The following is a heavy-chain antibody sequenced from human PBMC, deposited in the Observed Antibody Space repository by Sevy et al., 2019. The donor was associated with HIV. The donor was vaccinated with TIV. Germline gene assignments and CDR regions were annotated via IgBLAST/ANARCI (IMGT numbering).Heavy chain of an antibody. CDR1: GFTFSSYG. CDR2: ISYDGSNK. CDR3: AKDRYCSGGSCYWVGDYYYGMDV. J-gene: IGHJ6*02. Sequence: GGSLRLSCAASGFTFSSYGMHWVRQAPGKGLEWVAVISYDGSNKYYADSVKGRFTISRDNSKNTLYLQMNSLGAGDTAVYYCAKDRYCSGGSCYWVGDYYYGMDVWGQGTTVTVSS. D-gene: IGHD2-15*01. V-gene: IGHV3-30*18.